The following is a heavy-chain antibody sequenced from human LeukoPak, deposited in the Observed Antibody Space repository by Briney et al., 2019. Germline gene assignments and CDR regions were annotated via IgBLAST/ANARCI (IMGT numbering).Heavy chain of an antibody. J-gene: IGHJ6*02. CDR1: GFTFSSYG. Sequence: GGSLRLSCAASGFTFSSYGMHWVRQAPGKGLEWVAFIRYDGSNKYYADSVKGRFTISRDNSKNTLYLQMNSLRAEDTAVYYCARGGSRGGVITLYYYYYGMDVWGQGTTVTVSS. CDR3: ARGGSRGGVITLYYYYYGMDV. CDR2: IRYDGSNK. D-gene: IGHD3-22*01. V-gene: IGHV3-30*02.